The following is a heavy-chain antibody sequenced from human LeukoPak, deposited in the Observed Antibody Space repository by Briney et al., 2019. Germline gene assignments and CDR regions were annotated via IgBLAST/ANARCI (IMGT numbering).Heavy chain of an antibody. Sequence: GGSLRLSCAASGFTFSSYAMSWVRQAPGKGLEWVSAISGSGGSTYYADSVKGRFTISRDNSKNTLYLQMNSLRAEDTAVYYCAKVRDPYSSSWYPFDYWGQGTLVTVSS. D-gene: IGHD6-13*01. J-gene: IGHJ4*02. CDR1: GFTFSSYA. CDR2: ISGSGGST. V-gene: IGHV3-23*01. CDR3: AKVRDPYSSSWYPFDY.